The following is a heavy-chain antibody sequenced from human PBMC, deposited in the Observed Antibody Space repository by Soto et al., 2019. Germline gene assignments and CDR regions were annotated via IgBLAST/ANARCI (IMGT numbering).Heavy chain of an antibody. J-gene: IGHJ4*02. CDR2: IIPIFGTA. CDR3: ARDKWELPRKLYYFDY. D-gene: IGHD1-26*01. CDR1: GGTFSSYA. V-gene: IGHV1-69*13. Sequence: SVKVSCKASGGTFSSYAISWVRQAPGQGLEWMGGIIPIFGTANYAQKFQGRVTIAADESTSTAYMELSSLRSEDTAMYYCARDKWELPRKLYYFDYWGQGTLV.